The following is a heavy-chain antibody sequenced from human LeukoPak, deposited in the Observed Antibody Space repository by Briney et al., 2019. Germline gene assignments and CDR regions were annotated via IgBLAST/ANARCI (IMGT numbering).Heavy chain of an antibody. J-gene: IGHJ3*02. CDR2: IIPIFGTA. CDR1: GGTFSSYA. CDR3: AALDYYGSGRSYDAFDI. D-gene: IGHD3-10*01. Sequence: SGKVSCKASGGTFSSYAVIWVRQAPGQRLEWMGGIIPIFGTANYAQKFQGRVPITADKSTSTAYMELSSLRSEDTAVYYCAALDYYGSGRSYDAFDIWGQGTMVTVSS. V-gene: IGHV1-69*06.